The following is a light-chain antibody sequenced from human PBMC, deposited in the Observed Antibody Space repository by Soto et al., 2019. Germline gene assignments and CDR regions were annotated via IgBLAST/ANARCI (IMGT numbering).Light chain of an antibody. J-gene: IGLJ1*01. CDR2: GVT. Sequence: QPVLTQPPSASGSPGQSVTISCTGTSSDVGAYTYVSWYQQHPGKAPKLMIYGVTERPSGVPDRFSGSKSGNTASLTVSGLQTEDEAYYYCSSYAGSNNYVFGTGTKLTVL. CDR1: SSDVGAYTY. V-gene: IGLV2-8*01. CDR3: SSYAGSNNYV.